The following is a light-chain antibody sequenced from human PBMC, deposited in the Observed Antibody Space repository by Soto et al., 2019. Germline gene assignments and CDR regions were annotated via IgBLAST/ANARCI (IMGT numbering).Light chain of an antibody. CDR1: RSISDW. CDR3: LQYDNHSWT. J-gene: IGKJ1*01. CDR2: DAS. Sequence: DIQMTQSPSTLSQSIGDRVTITCRASRSISDWVAWYQHKPGKAPKLLIFDASTLKSGVPSRFSGSGSGTEFTLTISSLQPDDVATYYCLQYDNHSWTFGQGIKVEI. V-gene: IGKV1-5*01.